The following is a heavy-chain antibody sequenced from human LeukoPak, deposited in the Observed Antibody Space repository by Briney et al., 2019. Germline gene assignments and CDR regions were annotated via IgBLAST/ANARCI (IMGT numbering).Heavy chain of an antibody. CDR2: ISYDGSDK. D-gene: IGHD2-2*01. CDR3: ARAYCGSSSCRIGASDI. J-gene: IGHJ3*02. V-gene: IGHV3-30-3*01. CDR1: GFTFSNYA. Sequence: TGGSLRLSCAASGFTFSNYALHWVRQAPGKGLEWVSVISYDGSDKYYADSVKGRFTISRGNSKDTLYLQMNSLRAEDTADYYCARAYCGSSSCRIGASDIWGQGTMVTVSS.